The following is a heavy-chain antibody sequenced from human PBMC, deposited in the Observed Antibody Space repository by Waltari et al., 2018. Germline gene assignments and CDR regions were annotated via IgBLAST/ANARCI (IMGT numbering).Heavy chain of an antibody. CDR1: GGSMHSDY. V-gene: IGHV4-59*01. D-gene: IGHD3-10*01. J-gene: IGHJ5*02. CDR3: ARFVPLRGLDL. Sequence: QVHLQESGPGLVKPWETLSPTCTVSGGSMHSDYWTWIRQPPGKGREWIVYIYYTGGPHYNPSLDSRVTISVDTSRKQCSLRLTSVTTADTAVYFCARFVPLRGLDLWGPGMLVSVSS. CDR2: IYYTGGP.